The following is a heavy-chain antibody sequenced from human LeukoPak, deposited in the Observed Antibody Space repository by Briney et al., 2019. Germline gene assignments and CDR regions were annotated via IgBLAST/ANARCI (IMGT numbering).Heavy chain of an antibody. Sequence: ASVKVSCKASGYTFTSYGISWVRQAPGQGLEWMGWISAYNGNTNYAQKLQGRVTMTTDTSTSTAYMELRCLRSDDTAVYYCARDFSLLRLGLAVGGYWGQGTLVTVSS. CDR1: GYTFTSYG. CDR2: ISAYNGNT. V-gene: IGHV1-18*01. D-gene: IGHD6-19*01. CDR3: ARDFSLLRLGLAVGGY. J-gene: IGHJ4*02.